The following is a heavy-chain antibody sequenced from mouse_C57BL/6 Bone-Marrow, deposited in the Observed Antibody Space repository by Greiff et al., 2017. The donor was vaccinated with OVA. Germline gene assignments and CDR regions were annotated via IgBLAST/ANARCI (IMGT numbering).Heavy chain of an antibody. V-gene: IGHV1-26*01. J-gene: IGHJ3*01. CDR2: INPNNGGT. Sequence: VQLQQSGPELVKPGASVKISCKASGYTFTDYYMNWVKQSHGKSLEWIGDINPNNGGTSYNQKFKGKATLTVDKSSSTAYMELRSLTSEDSAVYYCARRKLRLLWFAYWGQGTLVTVSA. CDR3: ARRKLRLLWFAY. D-gene: IGHD3-2*02. CDR1: GYTFTDYY.